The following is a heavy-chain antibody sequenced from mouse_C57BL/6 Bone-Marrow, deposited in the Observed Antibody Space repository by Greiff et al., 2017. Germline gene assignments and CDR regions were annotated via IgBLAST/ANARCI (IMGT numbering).Heavy chain of an antibody. CDR3: ARQGGEDYFDY. V-gene: IGHV5-12*01. J-gene: IGHJ2*01. CDR1: GFTFSDYY. Sequence: EVQWVESGGGLVQPGGSLKLSCAASGFTFSDYYMYWVRQTPEKRLEWVAYISNGGGSTYYPDTVKGRFTISRDNAKNTLYLQMSRLKSEDTAMYYCARQGGEDYFDYWGQGTTLTVSS. CDR2: ISNGGGST. D-gene: IGHD2-13*01.